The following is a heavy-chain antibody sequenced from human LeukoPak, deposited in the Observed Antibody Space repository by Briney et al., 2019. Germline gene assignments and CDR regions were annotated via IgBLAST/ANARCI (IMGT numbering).Heavy chain of an antibody. D-gene: IGHD3-10*01. V-gene: IGHV4-39*01. Sequence: GSLRLSCAASGLTFSSYSMNWIRQPPGKGLEWIGSIYYSGSTYYNPSLKSRVTISVDTSKNQFSLRLSSATAADTAVYYCARADRSYYYGSGSYSPFDYWGQGTLVTVSS. CDR2: IYYSGST. J-gene: IGHJ4*02. CDR3: ARADRSYYYGSGSYSPFDY. CDR1: GLTFSSYS.